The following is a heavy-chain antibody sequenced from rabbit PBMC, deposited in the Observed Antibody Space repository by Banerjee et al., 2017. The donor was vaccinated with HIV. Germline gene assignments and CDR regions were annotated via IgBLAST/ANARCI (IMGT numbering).Heavy chain of an antibody. Sequence: QEHLVESGGGLVQPEGSLKLSCTASGFSFSNKAVMCWVRQAPGKGLEWIGYIDPLFGITYYATWVNGRFSISRENAQNTVFLQMTSLTAADTATYFCARDLDDVIGWNFGWWGPGTLVTVS. V-gene: IGHV1S47*01. CDR3: ARDLDDVIGWNFGW. D-gene: IGHD4-1*01. CDR1: GFSFSNKA. J-gene: IGHJ6*01. CDR2: IDPLFGIT.